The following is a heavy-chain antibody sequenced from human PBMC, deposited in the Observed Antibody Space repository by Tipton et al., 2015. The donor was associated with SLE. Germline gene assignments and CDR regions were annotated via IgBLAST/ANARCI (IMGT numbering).Heavy chain of an antibody. V-gene: IGHV4-4*08. Sequence: TLSLTCTVSGGSLSSYYWSWIRQPPGKGLEWIGRIYTSGSTNYNPSLKSRVTISVDTSKNQFSLKLSSVTAADTAVYYCARVDYYYYYMDVWGKGTTVTVSS. CDR3: ARVDYYYYYMDV. CDR2: IYTSGST. J-gene: IGHJ6*03. CDR1: GGSLSSYY.